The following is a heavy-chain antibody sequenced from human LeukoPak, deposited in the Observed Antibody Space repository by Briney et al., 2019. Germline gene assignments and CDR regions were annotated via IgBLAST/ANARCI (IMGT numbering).Heavy chain of an antibody. CDR3: ARAHPRYNSDWNGLY. Sequence: GGSLRLSCAASGFIFSSYAMHWVRQAPGKGLEWVAVISHDGSNKYYADSVKGRFTISRDNSKNTLYLQMNSLRAEDTAIYYCARAHPRYNSDWNGLYWGQGTLVTVSS. D-gene: IGHD6-19*01. V-gene: IGHV3-30-3*01. CDR2: ISHDGSNK. J-gene: IGHJ4*02. CDR1: GFIFSSYA.